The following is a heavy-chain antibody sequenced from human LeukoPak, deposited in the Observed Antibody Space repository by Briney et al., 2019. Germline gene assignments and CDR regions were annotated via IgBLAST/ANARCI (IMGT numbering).Heavy chain of an antibody. V-gene: IGHV3-74*01. CDR2: INIDWSST. D-gene: IGHD3-10*01. CDR3: VGSMVRPDY. Sequence: GGSLTLSCAPSGFTFSSYSMHWVHQAPGKGLVWVSRINIDWSSTIYADSVKGPFTISRHNAKNTLYLQMNSLRAEDTAVYYCVGSMVRPDYWGQGTLVTVSS. CDR1: GFTFSSYS. J-gene: IGHJ4*02.